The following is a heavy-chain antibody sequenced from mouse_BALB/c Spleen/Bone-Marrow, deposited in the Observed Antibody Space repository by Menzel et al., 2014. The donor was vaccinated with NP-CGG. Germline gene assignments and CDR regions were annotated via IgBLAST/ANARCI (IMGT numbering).Heavy chain of an antibody. CDR2: IYPGSGST. D-gene: IGHD1-1*01. Sequence: LQQSGSELVRPGASVKLSCKASGYTFTSYWMHWVKQRPGQGLEWIGNIYPGSGSTNHDEKFKNKATLTVDTSSSTAYMQLSSLTSEDSAVYYCTRSPITTVVAETMDYWGQGTSVTVSS. V-gene: IGHV1S22*01. CDR3: TRSPITTVVAETMDY. CDR1: GYTFTSYW. J-gene: IGHJ4*01.